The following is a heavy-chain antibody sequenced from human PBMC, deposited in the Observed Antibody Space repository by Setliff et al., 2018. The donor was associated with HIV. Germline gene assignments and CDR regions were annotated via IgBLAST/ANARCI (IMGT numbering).Heavy chain of an antibody. D-gene: IGHD2-15*01. Sequence: GESLKISCKGSGYSFTTYWTGWVRQKPGRGLEWMGNIYPGDSDTTYNPSLQGPVTISADRSTSTVYLQWRSLKATDTAMYYCARQRLGGHDAFDVWGHGTMVTVSS. CDR3: ARQRLGGHDAFDV. V-gene: IGHV5-51*01. CDR2: IYPGDSDT. CDR1: GYSFTTYW. J-gene: IGHJ3*01.